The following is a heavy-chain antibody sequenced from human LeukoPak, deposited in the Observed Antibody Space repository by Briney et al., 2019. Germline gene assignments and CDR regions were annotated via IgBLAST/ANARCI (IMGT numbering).Heavy chain of an antibody. CDR2: ISGSGGST. D-gene: IGHD2-2*01. V-gene: IGHV3-23*01. J-gene: IGHJ4*02. CDR1: GFTFSSYA. Sequence: GGSLRLPCAASGFTFSSYAMSWVRQAPGKGLEWVSAISGSGGSTYYADSVKGRFTISRDNSKNTLYLQMNSLRAEDTAVYYCAKDSAEYCSSTSCSWFDYWGQGTLVTVSS. CDR3: AKDSAEYCSSTSCSWFDY.